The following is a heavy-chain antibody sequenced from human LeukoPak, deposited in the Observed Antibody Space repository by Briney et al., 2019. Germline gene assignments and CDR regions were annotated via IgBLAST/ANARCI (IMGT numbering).Heavy chain of an antibody. CDR3: ARGMVRGVFDY. V-gene: IGHV4-30-2*01. CDR1: GGSISSGGYS. Sequence: PSETLSLTCAVSGGSISSGGYSWSWIRQPPGKGLEWIGYIYHSGSTYYNPSLKSRVTISVDRSKNQFSLKLSSVTAADMAVYYCARGMVRGVFDYWGQGTLVTVSS. J-gene: IGHJ4*02. D-gene: IGHD3-10*01. CDR2: IYHSGST.